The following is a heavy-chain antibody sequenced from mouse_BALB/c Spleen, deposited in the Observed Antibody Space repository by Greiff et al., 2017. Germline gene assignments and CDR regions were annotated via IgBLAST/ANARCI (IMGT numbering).Heavy chain of an antibody. Sequence: QVQLKESGPGLVAPSQSLSITCTVSGFSLTSYGVHWVRQPPGKGLEWLGVIWAGGSTNYNSALMSRLSISKDNSKSQVFLKMNSLQTDDTAMYYCAREKANWDWYFDVWGAGTTVTVSS. D-gene: IGHD4-1*01. CDR3: AREKANWDWYFDV. CDR1: GFSLTSYG. J-gene: IGHJ1*01. V-gene: IGHV2-9*02. CDR2: IWAGGST.